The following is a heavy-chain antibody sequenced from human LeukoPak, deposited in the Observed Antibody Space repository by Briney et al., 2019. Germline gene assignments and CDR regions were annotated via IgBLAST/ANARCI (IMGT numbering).Heavy chain of an antibody. J-gene: IGHJ4*02. CDR2: IYGSGNT. V-gene: IGHV4-59*01. D-gene: IGHD3-22*01. CDR1: GGSISGWY. CDR3: ARSTWLLDK. Sequence: SETLSLTCTVSGGSISGWYWSWIRQPPGKGLEWIGYIYGSGNTNYNPSLKSRVTMSIDTSKNQFSLKLTSVTAADTAVYYCARSTWLLDKWGQGTLVTVSS.